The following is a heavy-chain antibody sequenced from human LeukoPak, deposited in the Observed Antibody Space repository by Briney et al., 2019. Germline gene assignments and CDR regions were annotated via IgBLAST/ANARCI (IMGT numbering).Heavy chain of an antibody. CDR2: IYSGGST. J-gene: IGHJ4*02. CDR3: AREPGIAAAGVDY. Sequence: WGSLRLSCAASGFTVSSNYMSWVRQAPGKGLGWVSVIYSGGSTYYADSVKGRFTISRDNSKNTLYLQMNSLRAEDTAVYYCAREPGIAAAGVDYWGQGTLVTVSS. V-gene: IGHV3-66*01. CDR1: GFTVSSNY. D-gene: IGHD6-13*01.